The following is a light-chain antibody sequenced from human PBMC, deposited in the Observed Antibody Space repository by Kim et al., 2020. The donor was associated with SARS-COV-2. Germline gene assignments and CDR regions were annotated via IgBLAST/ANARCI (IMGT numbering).Light chain of an antibody. V-gene: IGKV4-1*01. CDR1: QSVLYSSNNKNY. Sequence: DIVMTQSPDSLAVSLGERATINCKSSQSVLYSSNNKNYLAWYQQKPGQPPKLLIYWASTRESGVPDQFSGSGSGTDFTLTISSLQAEDVAVYYCQQYYTKRTFGQGTKVDIK. CDR3: QQYYTKRT. CDR2: WAS. J-gene: IGKJ1*01.